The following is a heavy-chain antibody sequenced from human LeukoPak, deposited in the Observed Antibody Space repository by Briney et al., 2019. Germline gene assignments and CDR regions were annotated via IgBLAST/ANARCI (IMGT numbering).Heavy chain of an antibody. V-gene: IGHV4-39*01. D-gene: IGHD1-26*01. CDR3: ARLVIVGATTGNLDY. CDR1: GGSISNGNYY. J-gene: IGHJ4*02. Sequence: NPSETLSLTCTVSGGSISNGNYYWGWIRQPPGKGLEWIGSIYYSGSTYYNPSLKSRVTISVDTSKNQFSLKLSSVTAADTAVYFCARLVIVGATTGNLDYWGQGTLVTVSS. CDR2: IYYSGST.